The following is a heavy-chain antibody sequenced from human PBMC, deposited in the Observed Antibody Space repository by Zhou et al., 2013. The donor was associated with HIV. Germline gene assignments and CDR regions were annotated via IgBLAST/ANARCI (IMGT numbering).Heavy chain of an antibody. CDR1: GYTFNNYY. Sequence: QVQLVQSGAEVKKPGASVRISCKASGYTFNNYYLHWVRQAPGQGLEWMAMINPGGAGTSYAQNFQGRATMTRDTSTSTVYMELSSLRSEDTAVYYCARDWGFGEPFDYWGQGILVTVSS. D-gene: IGHD3-10*01. CDR3: ARDWGFGEPFDY. V-gene: IGHV1-46*02. J-gene: IGHJ4*02. CDR2: INPGGAGT.